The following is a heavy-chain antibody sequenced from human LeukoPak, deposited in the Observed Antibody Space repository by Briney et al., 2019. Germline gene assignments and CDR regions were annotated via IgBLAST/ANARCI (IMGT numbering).Heavy chain of an antibody. CDR2: MNPNSGNT. V-gene: IGHV1-8*01. CDR1: GYTFTSYD. Sequence: ASVKVSCKASGYTFTSYDINWVRQATGQGLEWMGWMNPNSGNTGYAQKFQGRVTMTRNTSISTAYMELSSLRSEDTAVYYCARQRGIAARPNYGMDVWGQGTTVTVSS. J-gene: IGHJ6*02. CDR3: ARQRGIAARPNYGMDV. D-gene: IGHD6-6*01.